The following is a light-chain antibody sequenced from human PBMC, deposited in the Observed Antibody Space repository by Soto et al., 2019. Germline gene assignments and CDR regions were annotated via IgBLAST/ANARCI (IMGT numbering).Light chain of an antibody. CDR3: SSYTSSSLYV. V-gene: IGLV2-14*01. CDR2: DVS. J-gene: IGLJ1*01. Sequence: QSVLTQPASVSGSPGQSTTISCTGTSSDVGGYNYVSWYQQLPGKAPKLMIYDVSDRPSGASNRFSGSKSGNTASLTISGLQAEDEADYYCSSYTSSSLYVFGTGTKVTVL. CDR1: SSDVGGYNY.